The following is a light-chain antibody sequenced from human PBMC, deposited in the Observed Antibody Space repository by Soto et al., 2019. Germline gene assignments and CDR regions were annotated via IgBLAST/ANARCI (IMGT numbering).Light chain of an antibody. CDR1: SSDVGGYNY. CDR2: EVS. Sequence: QSALTQPPSASGSPGQSVTISCTGTSSDVGGYNYVSWYQQHPGKAPKVIIYEVSKRPSGVPDRFSGSKSGNTASLTVSGLQAEDEADYYGSSYAGSNTLGVFGTGTKLTVL. V-gene: IGLV2-8*01. J-gene: IGLJ1*01. CDR3: SSYAGSNTLGV.